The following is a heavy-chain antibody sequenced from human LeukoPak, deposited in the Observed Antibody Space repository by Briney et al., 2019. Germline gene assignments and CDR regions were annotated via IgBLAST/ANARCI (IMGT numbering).Heavy chain of an antibody. CDR1: GFTFSTYA. J-gene: IGHJ4*02. Sequence: GGSLRLSCAASGFTFSTYAMHWVRQAPGKGLEFVSGISSNGGSTYYANSVKGRFTISRDNSKNTLYLQMNSLKTEDTAVYYCTTVGYYYDSSGYSAFDYWGQGTLVTVSS. D-gene: IGHD3-22*01. CDR2: ISSNGGST. V-gene: IGHV3-64*01. CDR3: TTVGYYYDSSGYSAFDY.